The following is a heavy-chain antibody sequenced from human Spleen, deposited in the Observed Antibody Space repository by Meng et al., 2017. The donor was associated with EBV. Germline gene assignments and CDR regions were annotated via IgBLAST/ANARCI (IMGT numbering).Heavy chain of an antibody. V-gene: IGHV4-39*01. CDR3: ASSRHSSWFHFPFDY. D-gene: IGHD2-2*01. J-gene: IGHJ4*02. CDR2: GYFSGCP. CDR1: Y. Sequence: YWGWRVRHAGKRLGWVGVGYFSGCPYYHPSLKSLVKISVDTSKNQFSPKIYSATAADTAVYYCASSRHSSWFHFPFDYWGLGTLVTVSS.